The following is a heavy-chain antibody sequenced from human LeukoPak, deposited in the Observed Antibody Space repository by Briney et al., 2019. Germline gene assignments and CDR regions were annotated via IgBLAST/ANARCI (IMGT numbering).Heavy chain of an antibody. CDR1: GFTFSSYA. D-gene: IGHD3-22*01. J-gene: IGHJ3*02. V-gene: IGHV3-30-3*01. CDR2: ISYDGSNK. CDR3: ARELYDSSGYYYDAFDI. Sequence: GGSLRLSCAASGFTFSSYAMHWVRQAPGKRLEWVADISYDGSNKYYADSVKGRFTISRDNSKNTLYLQMNSLRAEDTAVYYCARELYDSSGYYYDAFDIWGQGTMVTVSS.